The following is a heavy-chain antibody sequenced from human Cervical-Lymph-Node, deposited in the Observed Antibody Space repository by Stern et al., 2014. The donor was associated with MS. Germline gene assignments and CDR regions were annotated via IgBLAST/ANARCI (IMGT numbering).Heavy chain of an antibody. CDR2: IYNSGAT. Sequence: QVQLQESGPGLVKPSQTLSLTCTVSGDSITSGGHYWSWIRQHPGQGLEWIGYIYNSGATFYNPSLKGRVTISLDTSKSQFSLQLSSVTAADTAIYYCASRWSGTYYGQNWFDPWGQGILVTVST. V-gene: IGHV4-31*03. CDR1: GDSITSGGHY. J-gene: IGHJ5*02. D-gene: IGHD1-26*01. CDR3: ASRWSGTYYGQNWFDP.